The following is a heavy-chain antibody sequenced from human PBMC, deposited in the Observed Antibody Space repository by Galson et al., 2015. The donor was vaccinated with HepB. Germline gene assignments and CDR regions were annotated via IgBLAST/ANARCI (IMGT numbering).Heavy chain of an antibody. CDR1: GGTFSSYP. CDR2: IIPILGIA. V-gene: IGHV1-69*04. D-gene: IGHD3-10*01. J-gene: IGHJ4*02. Sequence: SCKASGGTFSSYPISWVRQAPGQGLEWMGRIIPILGIANYAQKFQGRVTITADKSTSTAYMELSSLRSEDTAVYYCARADGSGADYWGQGTLVTVSS. CDR3: ARADGSGADY.